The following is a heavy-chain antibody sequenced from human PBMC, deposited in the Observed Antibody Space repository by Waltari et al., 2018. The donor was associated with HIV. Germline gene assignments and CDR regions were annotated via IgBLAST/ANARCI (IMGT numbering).Heavy chain of an antibody. J-gene: IGHJ4*02. D-gene: IGHD6-13*01. CDR2: ISYDGSNK. Sequence: QVQLVESGGGVVQPGRSLRLSCAASGFTFSSYAMHWVRQAPGKGLEWVAVISYDGSNKYYADSVKGRFTISRDNSKNTLYLQMNSLGAEDTAVYYCARDGSRGYWGQGTLVTVSS. CDR1: GFTFSSYA. CDR3: ARDGSRGY. V-gene: IGHV3-30*01.